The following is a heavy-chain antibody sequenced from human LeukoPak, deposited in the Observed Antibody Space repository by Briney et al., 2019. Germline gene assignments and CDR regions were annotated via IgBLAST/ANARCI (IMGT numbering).Heavy chain of an antibody. J-gene: IGHJ4*02. CDR3: ARLKATVSIHAYFDS. CDR2: IYYSGST. CDR1: GGSISSSSYY. D-gene: IGHD4-17*01. V-gene: IGHV4-39*07. Sequence: PSETLSLTCTVSGGSISSSSYYWGWIRQPPGKGLEWIGSIYYSGSTNYNPSLKSRVSISSDTSKNQFSLELSSVTAADTAVYYCARLKATVSIHAYFDSWGQGTLVTVSS.